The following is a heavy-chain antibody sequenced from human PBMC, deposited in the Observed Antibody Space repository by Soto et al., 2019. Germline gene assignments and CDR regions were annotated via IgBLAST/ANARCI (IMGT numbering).Heavy chain of an antibody. V-gene: IGHV5-51*01. CDR3: AGGSYDYGDYGKKVDY. CDR2: IYPGDSDT. J-gene: IGHJ4*02. Sequence: GESLKISCKGSGYSFTSYWIGWVRQMPGKGLEWMGIIYPGDSDTRYSPSFQGQVTISADKSISTAYLQWSSLKASDTAMYYCAGGSYDYGDYGKKVDYWGQGTLVTVSS. D-gene: IGHD4-17*01. CDR1: GYSFTSYW.